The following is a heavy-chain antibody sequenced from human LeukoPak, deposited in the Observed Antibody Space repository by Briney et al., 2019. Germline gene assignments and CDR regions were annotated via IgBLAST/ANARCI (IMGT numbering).Heavy chain of an antibody. CDR3: ARDYSQIEVGATIGWFDP. D-gene: IGHD1-26*01. CDR2: ISYDGSNK. Sequence: GGSLRLSCAASGFTFDSHFLNWVRQAPGKGLEWVAVISYDGSNKYYADSVKGRFTISRDNSKNTLYLQMNSLRAEDTAVYYCARDYSQIEVGATIGWFDPWGQGTLVTVSS. CDR1: GFTFDSHF. J-gene: IGHJ5*02. V-gene: IGHV3-30*03.